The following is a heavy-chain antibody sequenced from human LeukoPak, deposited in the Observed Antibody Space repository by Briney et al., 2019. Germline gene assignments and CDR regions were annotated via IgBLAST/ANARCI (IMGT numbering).Heavy chain of an antibody. CDR2: IIPVFGTA. V-gene: IGHV1-69*05. D-gene: IGHD3-9*01. Sequence: SVKVSCKASGGTFSSYAISWVRQAPGQGLEWIGGIIPVFGTANYAQKFQGRVTITTDESTSTAYMELSSLRSEDTAVYYCASPPPYYDILTGPFDYWGQGTLVTVSS. J-gene: IGHJ4*02. CDR1: GGTFSSYA. CDR3: ASPPPYYDILTGPFDY.